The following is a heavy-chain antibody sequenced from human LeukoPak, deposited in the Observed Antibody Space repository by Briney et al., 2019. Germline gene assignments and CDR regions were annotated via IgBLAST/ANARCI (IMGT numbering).Heavy chain of an antibody. V-gene: IGHV3-48*01. CDR1: GFTFSSYS. Sequence: GGSLRLSCAASGFTFSSYSMNWVRQAPGRRLEWVSYISSSGSVIDYADSVKGRFTISRDNAKNSLYLQMNSLRVEDTAVYYCARARGYSYGYSDYWGQGTLVTVSS. D-gene: IGHD5-18*01. CDR3: ARARGYSYGYSDY. CDR2: ISSSGSVI. J-gene: IGHJ4*02.